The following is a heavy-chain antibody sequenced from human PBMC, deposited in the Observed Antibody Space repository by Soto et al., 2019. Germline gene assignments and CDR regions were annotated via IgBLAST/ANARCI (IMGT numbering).Heavy chain of an antibody. D-gene: IGHD6-6*01. Sequence: SETLSLTCAVYGGSFSGYYWSWIRQPPGKGLEWIGEINHSGSTNYNPSLKSRVTISVDTSKNQFSLKLSSVTAADTAVYYRAGFSIAARGYYYYYMDVWGKGTTVTVSS. J-gene: IGHJ6*03. V-gene: IGHV4-34*01. CDR2: INHSGST. CDR1: GGSFSGYY. CDR3: AGFSIAARGYYYYYMDV.